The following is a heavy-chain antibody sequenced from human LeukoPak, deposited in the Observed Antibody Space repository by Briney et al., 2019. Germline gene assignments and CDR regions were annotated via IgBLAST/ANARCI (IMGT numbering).Heavy chain of an antibody. J-gene: IGHJ5*02. V-gene: IGHV3-48*03. D-gene: IGHD2-15*01. CDR1: GFTFSSYE. Sequence: PAGSLRLSCAASGFTFSSYEMNWVRHPPREGREWVSYIISSGTTIYYADSVKGRFTISRDNAKNSLYLQMNSLRAEDTAVYYCARVGVVVAATGNLWFDPWGQGTLVTVSS. CDR2: IISSGTTI. CDR3: ARVGVVVAATGNLWFDP.